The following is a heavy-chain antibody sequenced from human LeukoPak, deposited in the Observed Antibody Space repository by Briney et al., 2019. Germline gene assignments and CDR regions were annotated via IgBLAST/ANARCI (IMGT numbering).Heavy chain of an antibody. CDR1: GGSITSSSYY. D-gene: IGHD3-9*01. Sequence: SETLSLTCSVSGGSITSSSYYWGWIRQPPGKGLEWIVNIYYSGSTYYNPSLKSRVTISVDTSKNQFSLKLSSVTAADTAVYYCARDHWLLSSKTWYYYGLDVWGQGTTVTVSS. CDR2: IYYSGST. J-gene: IGHJ6*02. CDR3: ARDHWLLSSKTWYYYGLDV. V-gene: IGHV4-39*07.